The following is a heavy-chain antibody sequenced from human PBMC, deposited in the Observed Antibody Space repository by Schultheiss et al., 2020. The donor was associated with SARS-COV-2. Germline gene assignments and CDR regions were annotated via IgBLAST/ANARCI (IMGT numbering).Heavy chain of an antibody. J-gene: IGHJ4*02. V-gene: IGHV4-34*01. CDR3: ARGVGIWFGELSAPWFDY. CDR2: INHSGST. D-gene: IGHD3-10*01. CDR1: GGSISSYY. Sequence: SETLSLTCTVSGGSISSYYWSWIREPAGKGLELIGEINHSGSTNYNPSLKSLVTISVDMSKNQFSLKLSSVTAADTDVYYCARGVGIWFGELSAPWFDYWGQGTMVTVSS.